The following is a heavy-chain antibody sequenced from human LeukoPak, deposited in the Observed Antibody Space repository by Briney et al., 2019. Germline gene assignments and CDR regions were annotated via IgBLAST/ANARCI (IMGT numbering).Heavy chain of an antibody. J-gene: IGHJ4*02. Sequence: GGSLRLSCAASGFTFSSYAMSWVRQAPGKGLEWVSAISGSGGSIYYADSVKGRFTISRDNSKNTLYLQMNSLRAEDTAVYYCAKDKVRALWFGELYYFDYWGQGTLVTVSS. CDR1: GFTFSSYA. D-gene: IGHD3-10*01. CDR3: AKDKVRALWFGELYYFDY. V-gene: IGHV3-23*01. CDR2: ISGSGGSI.